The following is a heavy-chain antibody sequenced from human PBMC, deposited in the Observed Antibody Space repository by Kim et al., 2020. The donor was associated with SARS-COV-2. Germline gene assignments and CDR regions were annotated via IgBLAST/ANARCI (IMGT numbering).Heavy chain of an antibody. J-gene: IGHJ5*02. CDR3: AREISVTIFGVVTDNWFDP. CDR1: GYTFTGYY. Sequence: ASVKVSCKASGYTFTGYYMHWVRQAPGQGLEWMGRINPNSGGTNYAQKFQGRVTMTRDTSISTAYMELSRLRSDDTAVYYCAREISVTIFGVVTDNWFDPWGKGTLVTVSS. CDR2: INPNSGGT. D-gene: IGHD3-3*01. V-gene: IGHV1-2*06.